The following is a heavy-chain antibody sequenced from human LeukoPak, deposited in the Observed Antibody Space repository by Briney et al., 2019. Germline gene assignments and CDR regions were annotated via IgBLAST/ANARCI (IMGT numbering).Heavy chain of an antibody. J-gene: IGHJ4*02. D-gene: IGHD1-26*01. V-gene: IGHV1-18*01. Sequence: ASVTVSCKGSGYTFTSYGISWVRQAPGQGLEWMGWISAYNGNTNYAQKLQGRVTMTTDTSTSTAHMELRSLRSDDTAVYYCARDLRGSYDYWGQGTLVTVSS. CDR3: ARDLRGSYDY. CDR1: GYTFTSYG. CDR2: ISAYNGNT.